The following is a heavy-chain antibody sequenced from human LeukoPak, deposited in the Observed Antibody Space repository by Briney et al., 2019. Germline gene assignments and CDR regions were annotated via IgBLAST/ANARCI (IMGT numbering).Heavy chain of an antibody. J-gene: IGHJ6*03. CDR2: INAANGHT. V-gene: IGHV1-3*03. Sequence: GASVKVSFKASGYTFTNYAIHWVRQAPGQRLEWMGWINAANGHTKYSQEFQDRITITRDTSATTAYMELNNLRSEDMARYYCARGRGPPNTNRDFYFYYYMDVWGTGTTVAVSS. CDR3: ARGRGPPNTNRDFYFYYYMDV. D-gene: IGHD3-10*01. CDR1: GYTFTNYA.